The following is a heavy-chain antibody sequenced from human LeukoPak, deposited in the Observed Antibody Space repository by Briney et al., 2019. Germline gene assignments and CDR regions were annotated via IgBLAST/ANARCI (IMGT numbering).Heavy chain of an antibody. CDR1: GFTFSNYG. CDR3: AKEERYFAWLFPSYFDY. Sequence: GGSLRPSCAASGFTFSNYGMSWVRQAPGKGLEWVSAFSGSGGNTYYAASVKGRFTISRDNSRNTLFLQMNSLRAEDTAVYYCAKEERYFAWLFPSYFDYWGPGILVTVSS. CDR2: FSGSGGNT. J-gene: IGHJ4*02. D-gene: IGHD3-9*01. V-gene: IGHV3-23*01.